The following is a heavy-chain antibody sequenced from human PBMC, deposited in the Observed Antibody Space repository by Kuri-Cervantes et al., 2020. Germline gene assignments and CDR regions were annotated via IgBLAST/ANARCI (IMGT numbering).Heavy chain of an antibody. CDR3: ASPQLLSSTEAFDI. CDR1: DDSINKYY. D-gene: IGHD2-2*01. V-gene: IGHV4-4*07. Sequence: SETLSLSCTVSDDSINKYYYNWIRQSAGKGLEWIGRIYLSGDSNYNPSLKSRVTISVDESKSQVSLRLNSVTAADTAVYYCASPQLLSSTEAFDIWGQGTMVTVSS. J-gene: IGHJ3*02. CDR2: IYLSGDS.